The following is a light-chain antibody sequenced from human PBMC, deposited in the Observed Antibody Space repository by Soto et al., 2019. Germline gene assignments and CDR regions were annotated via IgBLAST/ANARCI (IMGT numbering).Light chain of an antibody. CDR3: CAYTSSATLV. CDR1: HSDFGGYNY. V-gene: IGLV2-23*01. J-gene: IGLJ3*02. CDR2: EGS. Sequence: QSALTQPPSASGSPGQSVTISCTGAHSDFGGYNYVSWYQQHPGKAPKLMIYEGSKRPSGVSNRFSGSKSGNTASLTISGLQAEDEADYYCCAYTSSATLVFGGGTKLTVL.